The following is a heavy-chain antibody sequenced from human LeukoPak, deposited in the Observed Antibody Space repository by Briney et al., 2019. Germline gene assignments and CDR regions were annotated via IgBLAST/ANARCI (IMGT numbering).Heavy chain of an antibody. Sequence: GGSLRLSCAASGFTFSSHGMHWVRQAPGKGLEWVAVIWYDASNKYYADSVKGRFTISRDNSKNTLYLQMNSLRAEDTAMYYCARNLRKYGSNSEYFDYWGQGTVVTVSS. V-gene: IGHV3-33*01. D-gene: IGHD4-23*01. CDR2: IWYDASNK. CDR1: GFTFSSHG. CDR3: ARNLRKYGSNSEYFDY. J-gene: IGHJ4*02.